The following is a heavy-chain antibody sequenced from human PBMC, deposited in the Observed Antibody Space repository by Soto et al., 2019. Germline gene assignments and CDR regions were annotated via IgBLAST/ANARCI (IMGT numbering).Heavy chain of an antibody. D-gene: IGHD6-25*01. Sequence: ASVKVSCKASGFTFTTYDFTWVRQATGHGLEWMGWMNPNNGNTGSAQKFQGRLTMTRNTSISTAYMELSGLRSEETAVYYCARRKERSGPYYIDLWGRGTLVTGSS. V-gene: IGHV1-8*01. CDR1: GFTFTTYD. J-gene: IGHJ4*02. CDR2: MNPNNGNT. CDR3: ARRKERSGPYYIDL.